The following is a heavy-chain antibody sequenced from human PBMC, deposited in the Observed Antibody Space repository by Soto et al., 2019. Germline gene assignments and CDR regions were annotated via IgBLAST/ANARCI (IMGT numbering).Heavy chain of an antibody. CDR3: ARDGDRNGSGNFVSWFDP. Sequence: QVQLVQSGAEVKKPGSSVKVSCKASGGTFSSYTISWVRQAPGQGLEWMGRIIPILGIANYAQKFQGRVPITADKSTSTAYMELSSLRSEDTAVYYCARDGDRNGSGNFVSWFDPWGQGTLVTVSS. V-gene: IGHV1-69*08. CDR2: IIPILGIA. D-gene: IGHD3-10*01. J-gene: IGHJ5*02. CDR1: GGTFSSYT.